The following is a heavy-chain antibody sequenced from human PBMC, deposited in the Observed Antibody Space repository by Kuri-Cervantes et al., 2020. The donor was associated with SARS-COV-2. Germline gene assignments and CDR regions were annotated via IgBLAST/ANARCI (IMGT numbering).Heavy chain of an antibody. V-gene: IGHV3-48*01. D-gene: IGHD2-2*01. CDR2: ISSGSTTK. CDR3: AKRFLENIVVVPAASNAFDI. CDR1: GFTFNAHN. J-gene: IGHJ3*02. Sequence: ESPKISLAAFGFTFNAHNMDWVRQEPGKGLEWVSFISSGSTTKYYADSVMGRFTIPRDNSKNTLYLQMNIQRAEDTAVYYCAKRFLENIVVVPAASNAFDIWGQGTMVTVSS.